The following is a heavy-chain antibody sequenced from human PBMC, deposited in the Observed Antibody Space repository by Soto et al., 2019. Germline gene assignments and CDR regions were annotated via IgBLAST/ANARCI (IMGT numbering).Heavy chain of an antibody. CDR3: ARVGTYYDFWSGFSNFDY. J-gene: IGHJ4*02. V-gene: IGHV4-59*01. CDR2: IYYSGST. CDR1: GGSISSYY. Sequence: SETLSLTCTVSGGSISSYYGGWIRQPPGKGLEWIGYIYYSGSTNYNPSLKSRVTISVDTSKNQFSLKLSSVTAADTAVYYCARVGTYYDFWSGFSNFDYWGQGTLDTVSS. D-gene: IGHD3-3*01.